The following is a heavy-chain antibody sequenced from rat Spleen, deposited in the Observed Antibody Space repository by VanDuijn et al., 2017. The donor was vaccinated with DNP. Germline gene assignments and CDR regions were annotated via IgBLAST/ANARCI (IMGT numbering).Heavy chain of an antibody. D-gene: IGHD1-3*01. V-gene: IGHV2S12*01. CDR2: ISSGGRT. Sequence: QVQLKESGPGLVQPSQTLSLTCTVSGFSLTSYGVSWVRQPPGKGLEWIAAISSGGRTYSNSVLKSRLSISRDTSKSQVFLQMDSLQTEETAIYFCTRAPYGSWALDAWGQGTSVTVSS. CDR1: GFSLTSYG. CDR3: TRAPYGSWALDA. J-gene: IGHJ4*01.